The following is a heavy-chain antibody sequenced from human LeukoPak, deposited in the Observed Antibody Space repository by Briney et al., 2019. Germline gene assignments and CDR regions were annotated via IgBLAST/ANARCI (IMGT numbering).Heavy chain of an antibody. V-gene: IGHV4-39*02. CDR2: IYYSGST. CDR1: GGSISSSSYS. J-gene: IGHJ4*02. Sequence: SETLSLTCTVSGGSISSSSYSWGWIRQPPGKGLEWIGSIYYSGSTYYNPSLKSRVTISVDTSKNQFSLKLSSVTAADTAVYYCARDLGMVATRIWSPDFDYWGQGTLVTVSS. CDR3: ARDLGMVATRIWSPDFDY. D-gene: IGHD5-12*01.